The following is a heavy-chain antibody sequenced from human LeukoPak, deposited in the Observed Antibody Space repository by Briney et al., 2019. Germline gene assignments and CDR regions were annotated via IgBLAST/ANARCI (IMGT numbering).Heavy chain of an antibody. CDR1: GGSISSSGYY. V-gene: IGHV4-39*01. CDR2: IYYGGST. Sequence: SETLSLTCTVSGGSISSSGYYWGWIRQPPGRGLEWIGNIYYGGSTYYNPSLKSRVTISVDTSKNQFSLKLSSVTAADTAVYYCARPTRNWNYDYWGQGTLVTVSS. CDR3: ARPTRNWNYDY. J-gene: IGHJ4*02. D-gene: IGHD1-7*01.